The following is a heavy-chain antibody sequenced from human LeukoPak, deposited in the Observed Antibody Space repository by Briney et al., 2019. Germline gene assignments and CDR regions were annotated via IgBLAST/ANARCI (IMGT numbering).Heavy chain of an antibody. Sequence: ASVKVSCKASGYTFTSYDSNWVRQATGQGLEWMGWMNPNSGNTGYAQKFQGRVTTTMNTSISTAYMELNSLRSEDTAVYYCARGGIRGYSYGYADYWGQGTLVTVSS. CDR1: GYTFTSYD. D-gene: IGHD5-18*01. V-gene: IGHV1-8*03. J-gene: IGHJ4*02. CDR3: ARGGIRGYSYGYADY. CDR2: MNPNSGNT.